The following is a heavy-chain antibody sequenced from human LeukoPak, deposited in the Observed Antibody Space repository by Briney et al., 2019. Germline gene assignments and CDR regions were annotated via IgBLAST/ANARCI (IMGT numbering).Heavy chain of an antibody. V-gene: IGHV5-51*01. CDR3: ARRDSSSWYGLYYFDY. Sequence: GESLKISCKGSGYSFTSYWIGWVRQMPGKGLEWIGIIYPGDSDTRYSPSFQGQVTISADKSISTAYLQWSSLKASDTAMYYCARRDSSSWYGLYYFDYWGQGTLVTVSS. D-gene: IGHD6-13*01. J-gene: IGHJ4*02. CDR1: GYSFTSYW. CDR2: IYPGDSDT.